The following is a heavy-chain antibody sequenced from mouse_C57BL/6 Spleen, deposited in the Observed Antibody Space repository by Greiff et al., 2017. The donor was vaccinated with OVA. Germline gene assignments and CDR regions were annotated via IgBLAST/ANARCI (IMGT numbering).Heavy chain of an antibody. D-gene: IGHD2-4*01. Sequence: EVQRVESEGGLVQPGSSMKLSCTASGFTFSDYYMAWVRQVPEKGLEWVANINYDGSSTYYLDSLKSRFIISRDNAKNILYLQMSSLKSEDTATYYCARDYDYGAMDYWGQGTSVTVSS. CDR2: INYDGSST. CDR1: GFTFSDYY. V-gene: IGHV5-16*01. J-gene: IGHJ4*01. CDR3: ARDYDYGAMDY.